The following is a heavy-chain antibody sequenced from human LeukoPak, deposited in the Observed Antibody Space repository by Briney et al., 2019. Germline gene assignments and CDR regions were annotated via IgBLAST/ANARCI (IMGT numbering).Heavy chain of an antibody. CDR2: ISYDGSNK. CDR3: AKDPVKKSYYDSSGYYTPNWFDP. V-gene: IGHV3-30*18. J-gene: IGHJ5*02. CDR1: GFTFSSYG. Sequence: GGSLRLSCAASGFTFSSYGMHWVRQAPGKGLEWVAVISYDGSNKYYADSVKGRFTISRDNSKNTLYLQMNSLRAEDTAVYYCAKDPVKKSYYDSSGYYTPNWFDPWGQGTLVTVSS. D-gene: IGHD3-22*01.